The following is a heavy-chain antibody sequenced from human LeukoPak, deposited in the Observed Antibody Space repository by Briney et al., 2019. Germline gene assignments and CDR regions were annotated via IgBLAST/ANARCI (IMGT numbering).Heavy chain of an antibody. CDR2: ISYDGSNK. J-gene: IGHJ1*01. V-gene: IGHV3-30-3*01. CDR1: GFTFSSYA. Sequence: GGSLRLSCAASGFTFSSYAMQWVRQAPGKGLEWVAVISYDGSNKYYADSVKGRFTISRDNSKNTLYLQMNSLRAEDTAVYYCAREDMTTVTSAEYFQHWGQGTLVTVSS. D-gene: IGHD4-17*01. CDR3: AREDMTTVTSAEYFQH.